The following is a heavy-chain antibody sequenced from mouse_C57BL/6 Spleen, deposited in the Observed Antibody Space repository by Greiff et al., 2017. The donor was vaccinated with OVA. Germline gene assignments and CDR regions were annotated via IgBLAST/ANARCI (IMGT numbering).Heavy chain of an antibody. CDR1: GYSFTGYY. CDR3: ARRGDAWFAY. V-gene: IGHV1-42*01. Sequence: VQLQQSGPELVKPGASVKISCKASGYSFTGYYMNWVKQSPEKSLEWIGEINPSTGGTTYNQKFKAKATVTVDKSSSTAYMQLKSLTSEDSAVYYCARRGDAWFAYWGQGTLVTVSA. D-gene: IGHD3-3*01. J-gene: IGHJ3*01. CDR2: INPSTGGT.